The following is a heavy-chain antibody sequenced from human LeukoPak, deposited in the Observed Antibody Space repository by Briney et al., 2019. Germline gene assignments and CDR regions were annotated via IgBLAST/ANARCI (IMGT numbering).Heavy chain of an antibody. Sequence: PGGSLRLSCAASGFTFSTYEMNWVRQAPGKGLEWISHINEGASIIYYADSVKGRFTISRDNAKNSLYLQMNSLRAEDTAVYYCAELGITMIGGVWGKGTTVTISS. CDR1: GFTFSTYE. CDR3: AELGITMIGGV. J-gene: IGHJ6*04. V-gene: IGHV3-48*03. D-gene: IGHD3-10*02. CDR2: INEGASII.